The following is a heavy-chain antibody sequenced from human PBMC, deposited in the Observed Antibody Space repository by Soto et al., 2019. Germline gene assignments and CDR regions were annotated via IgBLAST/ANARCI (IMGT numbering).Heavy chain of an antibody. J-gene: IGHJ4*02. V-gene: IGHV4-38-2*02. CDR2: IYHSGST. CDR1: GYSISSGYY. D-gene: IGHD3-3*01. Sequence: SETLSLTCTVSGYSISSGYYWGWIRQPPGKGLEWIGSIYHSGSTYYNPSLKSRVTISVDTSKNQFSLKLSSVTAADTAVYYCARVILEWLLYYFDYWGQGTLVTVSS. CDR3: ARVILEWLLYYFDY.